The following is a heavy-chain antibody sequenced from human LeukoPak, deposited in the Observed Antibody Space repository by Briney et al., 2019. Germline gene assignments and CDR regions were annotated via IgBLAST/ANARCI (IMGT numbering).Heavy chain of an antibody. CDR2: ISGSGGST. CDR1: GFTFSSYA. CDR3: AKDRLLKGSGWYNY. V-gene: IGHV3-23*01. Sequence: GGSLRLSCAASGFTFSSYAMSWVRQAPGKGLEWVSAISGSGGSTYYADSVKGRFTISRDNSKDTLYLQMNSLRAEDTAVYYCAKDRLLKGSGWYNYWGQGTLVTVSS. J-gene: IGHJ4*02. D-gene: IGHD6-19*01.